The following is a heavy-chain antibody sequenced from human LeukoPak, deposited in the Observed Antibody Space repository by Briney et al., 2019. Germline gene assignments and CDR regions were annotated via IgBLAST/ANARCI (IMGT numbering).Heavy chain of an antibody. D-gene: IGHD1-26*01. Sequence: GGSLRLSCAASGFTLSDSAIHWVRQASGKGLEWVGLIDGRAKSYATAYGASVGGRFTISRDDSKNTAYLQMDSLKTEDTALYYCTRDRGTYNWLDPWGQGTLVTVSS. J-gene: IGHJ5*02. CDR3: TRDRGTYNWLDP. CDR1: GFTLSDSA. CDR2: IDGRAKSYAT. V-gene: IGHV3-73*01.